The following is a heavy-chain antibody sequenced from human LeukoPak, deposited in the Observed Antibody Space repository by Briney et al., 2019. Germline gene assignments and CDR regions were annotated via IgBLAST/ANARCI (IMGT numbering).Heavy chain of an antibody. D-gene: IGHD3-10*01. V-gene: IGHV4-4*09. J-gene: IGHJ6*03. CDR3: ARHPTFYYGSGSYSSHYYYMDV. CDR1: GGSISSHY. Sequence: SETLSPTCTVSGGSISSHYWSWIRQSPGKGLEWIGYIHTNGNTNCKPSLKSRVILSQDTSKNQLSLKLGSVTATDTAVYYCARHPTFYYGSGSYSSHYYYMDVWGKGTTVTVSS. CDR2: IHTNGNT.